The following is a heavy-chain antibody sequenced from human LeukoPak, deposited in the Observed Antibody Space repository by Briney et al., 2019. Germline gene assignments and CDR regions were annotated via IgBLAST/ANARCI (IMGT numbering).Heavy chain of an antibody. CDR2: IYYSGST. CDR3: ARADTYYYDGSGYYGIGYFDY. D-gene: IGHD3-22*01. V-gene: IGHV4-30-4*08. J-gene: IGHJ4*02. CDR1: GGSISSGDYY. Sequence: SETLSLTCTVSGGSISSGDYYWSWIRQPPGKGLEWIGYIYYSGSTYYNPSLKSRVTISVDTSKNQFSLKLSSVTAADTAVYYCARADTYYYDGSGYYGIGYFDYWGQGTLVTVSS.